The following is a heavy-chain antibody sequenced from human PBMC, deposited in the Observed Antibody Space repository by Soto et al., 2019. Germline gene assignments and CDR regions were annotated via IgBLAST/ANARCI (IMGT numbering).Heavy chain of an antibody. CDR2: ISSSGSTI. CDR3: AKWSGYSSIWLFDY. D-gene: IGHD6-13*01. V-gene: IGHV3-48*01. CDR1: GFTFSTYS. Sequence: PGGSLRLSCAASGFTFSTYSMNWVRQAPGKGLEWVSYISSSGSTIYYADSVKGRFTISRDNAKNSLYLQMSSLRAEDTAVYYCAKWSGYSSIWLFDYWGQGTLVTVSS. J-gene: IGHJ4*02.